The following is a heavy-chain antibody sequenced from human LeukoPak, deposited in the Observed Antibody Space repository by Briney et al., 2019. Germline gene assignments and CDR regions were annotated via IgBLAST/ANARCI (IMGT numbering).Heavy chain of an antibody. V-gene: IGHV1-69*01. CDR3: ARDRVTYYDFWSGYSFDY. CDR1: GGTFSSYA. CDR2: IIPIFGTA. J-gene: IGHJ4*02. D-gene: IGHD3-3*01. Sequence: SVTVSFKASGGTFSSYAISWVRQAPGQGLEWMGGIIPIFGTANYAQKFQGRVTITADESTSTAYMELSSLRSEDTAVYYCARDRVTYYDFWSGYSFDYWGQGTLVTVSS.